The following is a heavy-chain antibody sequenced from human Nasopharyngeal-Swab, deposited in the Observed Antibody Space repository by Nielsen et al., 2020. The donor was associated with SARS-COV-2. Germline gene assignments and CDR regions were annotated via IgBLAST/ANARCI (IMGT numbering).Heavy chain of an antibody. CDR1: GGSISSSSYY. V-gene: IGHV4-39*01. Sequence: GSLRLSCTVSGGSISSSSYYWGWIRQPPGKGLEWIGSIYYSGSTYYNPSLKSRVTISVDTSKNQFPLKLISVTAADTAVYYCARPYGDYEDYYYYGMDVWGQGTTVTVSS. D-gene: IGHD4-17*01. CDR2: IYYSGST. J-gene: IGHJ6*02. CDR3: ARPYGDYEDYYYYGMDV.